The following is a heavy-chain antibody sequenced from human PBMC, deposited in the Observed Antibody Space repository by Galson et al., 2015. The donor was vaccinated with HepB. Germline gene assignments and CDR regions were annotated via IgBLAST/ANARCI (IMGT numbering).Heavy chain of an antibody. D-gene: IGHD5/OR15-5a*01. CDR2: INHSGST. CDR3: ATSKVYASDY. CDR1: GGSFSGYY. Sequence: LSLTCAVYGGSFSGYYWSWICQPPGKGLEWIGEINHSGSTNYNPSLKSRVTISVDTSKNQFSLKLSSVTAADTAVYYCATSKVYASDYWGQGTLVTVSS. J-gene: IGHJ4*02. V-gene: IGHV4-34*01.